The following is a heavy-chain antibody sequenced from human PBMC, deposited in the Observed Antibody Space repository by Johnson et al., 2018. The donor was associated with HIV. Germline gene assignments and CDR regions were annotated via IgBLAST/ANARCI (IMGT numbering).Heavy chain of an antibody. J-gene: IGHJ3*02. D-gene: IGHD1-26*01. CDR1: GFTFSSYD. CDR2: ISWNSGSL. V-gene: IGHV3-9*01. CDR3: AKDSKRELLQGKDAFDI. Sequence: VQLVESGGGLVQPGGSLRLSCAASGFTFSSYDMHWVRQAPGKGLEWVSGISWNSGSLGYADSVKGRFNISRDNPKNTRYLQMSSLRAEDTAVYYCAKDSKRELLQGKDAFDIWGQGTMVTVSS.